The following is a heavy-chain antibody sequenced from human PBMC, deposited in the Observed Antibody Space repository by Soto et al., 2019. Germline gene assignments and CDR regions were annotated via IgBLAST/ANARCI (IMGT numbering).Heavy chain of an antibody. D-gene: IGHD2-21*02. J-gene: IGHJ3*02. V-gene: IGHV3-48*03. CDR1: GFTFSSYE. CDR3: ARVRGTADI. Sequence: EVQLVESGGGLVQPGGSLRLSCAASGFTFSSYEMNWVRQAPGKGLEWVSYIGSRGTTIYYADSVKGRFTISRDNAKNSLYLQMNSLRAEDTAVYYCARVRGTADIWGQGTMVTVSS. CDR2: IGSRGTTI.